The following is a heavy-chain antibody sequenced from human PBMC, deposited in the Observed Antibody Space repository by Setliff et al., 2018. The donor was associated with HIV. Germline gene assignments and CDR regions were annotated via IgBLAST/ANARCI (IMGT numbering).Heavy chain of an antibody. D-gene: IGHD3-22*01. CDR2: INPKSGGT. CDR3: ARDYYDSSSGCYESSYYGMDV. V-gene: IGHV1-2*02. CDR1: GYTLTGYY. Sequence: ASVKVSCKASGYTLTGYYMHWVRQAPGQGLEWMGWINPKSGGTNYAQKFQGRVTMTRDTSISTAYMELSRLRSDDTAVYYCARDYYDSSSGCYESSYYGMDVWGQGTTVTVSS. J-gene: IGHJ6*02.